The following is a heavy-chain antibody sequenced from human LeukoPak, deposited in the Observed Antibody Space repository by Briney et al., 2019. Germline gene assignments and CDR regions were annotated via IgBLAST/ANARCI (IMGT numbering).Heavy chain of an antibody. J-gene: IGHJ6*04. V-gene: IGHV3-33*01. CDR3: AREGGRCDSTSCSVLYYGMDV. CDR2: IWYDGSNK. Sequence: GGSLRLSCAASGFTFKSFGMHWVRQAPGKGLEWEAAIWYDGSNKYYVDSVKGRFTISRDNSKSTLYLQMNSLRSEDSAVYYCAREGGRCDSTSCSVLYYGMDVWGKGTTVTVSS. CDR1: GFTFKSFG. D-gene: IGHD2-2*01.